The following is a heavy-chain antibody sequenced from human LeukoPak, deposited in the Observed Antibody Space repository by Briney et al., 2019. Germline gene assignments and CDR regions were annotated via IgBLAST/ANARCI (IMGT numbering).Heavy chain of an antibody. V-gene: IGHV3-48*04. CDR3: AREIIGGASFLDY. J-gene: IGHJ4*02. CDR1: GFTFSSYS. CDR2: IDSSSRTI. Sequence: GGSLRLSCAASGFTFSSYSMNWVRQAPGKGLEWISFIDSSSRTIFYAESVKGRFTISRDNAKSTLYLQMNSLRAEDTAVYYCAREIIGGASFLDYWGQGTLVTVSS. D-gene: IGHD1-26*01.